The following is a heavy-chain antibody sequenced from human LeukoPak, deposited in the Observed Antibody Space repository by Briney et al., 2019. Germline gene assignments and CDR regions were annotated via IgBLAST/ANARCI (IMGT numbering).Heavy chain of an antibody. CDR2: IYHSGST. Sequence: SETLSLTCTVSGYSISSGYYWGWIRQPPGKGLEWIGSIYHSGSTYYNPSLKSRVTISVDTSKNQFSLKLSSVTAADTAVYYCARDRESRGGATMRDFDYWGQETLVTVSS. D-gene: IGHD1-26*01. CDR3: ARDRESRGGATMRDFDY. V-gene: IGHV4-38-2*02. CDR1: GYSISSGYY. J-gene: IGHJ4*02.